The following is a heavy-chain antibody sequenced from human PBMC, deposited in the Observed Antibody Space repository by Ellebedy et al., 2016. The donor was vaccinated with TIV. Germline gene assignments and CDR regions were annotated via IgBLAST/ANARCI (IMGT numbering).Heavy chain of an antibody. J-gene: IGHJ4*02. V-gene: IGHV1-18*01. CDR1: GYTFTSYD. CDR2: ISADNGDT. Sequence: ASVKVSCXASGYTFTSYDINWVRQAPGEGLEWMGCISADNGDTNYAQKFQGRVTMTTEKSTTTAYMKLRGLRSDDTAVYFCASSLEAWYGDWGQGTLVTVSS. CDR3: ASSLEAWYGD. D-gene: IGHD2-15*01.